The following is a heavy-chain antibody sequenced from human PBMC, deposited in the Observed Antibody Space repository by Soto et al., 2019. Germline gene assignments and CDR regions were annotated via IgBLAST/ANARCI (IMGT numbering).Heavy chain of an antibody. CDR1: GSTFSTYS. J-gene: IGHJ4*02. D-gene: IGHD5-12*01. Sequence: SLRLSCAASGSTFSTYSMTWVRQAPGKGLEWVSSISSRSNYIYYADSLKGRFTVSRDNAKNSLYLQMNSLRAEDTAVYYCTREENYSGYDLGTLDNWGQGTQVTVSS. V-gene: IGHV3-21*01. CDR2: ISSRSNYI. CDR3: TREENYSGYDLGTLDN.